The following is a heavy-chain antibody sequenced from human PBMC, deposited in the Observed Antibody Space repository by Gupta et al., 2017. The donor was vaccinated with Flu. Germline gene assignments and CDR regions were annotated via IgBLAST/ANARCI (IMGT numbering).Heavy chain of an antibody. CDR1: GFTFSSYG. D-gene: IGHD2-15*01. J-gene: IGHJ3*01. CDR2: VSGDGDYT. Sequence: EVQLVESGGGLVQPGGSLRLSCSASGFTFSSYGLHWVRQAPGKGLKYVSAVSGDGDYTYYAEAVKGRFTISRDNSKNTMYLQMRSLRPEDTAIYYCVKDLVHLLVVAASNEAFDLWGQGTMVTVSA. CDR3: VKDLVHLLVVAASNEAFDL. V-gene: IGHV3-64D*06.